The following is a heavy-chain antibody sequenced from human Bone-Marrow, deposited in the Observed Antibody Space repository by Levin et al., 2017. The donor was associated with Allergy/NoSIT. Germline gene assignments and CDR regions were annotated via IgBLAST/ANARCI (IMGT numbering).Heavy chain of an antibody. J-gene: IGHJ6*02. Sequence: PSETLSLTCAVSDVSIKTYYWSWVRQSPERGLEWIGYFDDSGTSAYNPSFKSRATISIDMSNNRFSLELTSVTAAATAVYYCTKSRFSSSWYGAGMAVWGQGATVIVS. V-gene: IGHV4-4*09. D-gene: IGHD6-13*01. CDR1: DVSIKTYY. CDR2: FDDSGTS. CDR3: TKSRFSSSWYGAGMAV.